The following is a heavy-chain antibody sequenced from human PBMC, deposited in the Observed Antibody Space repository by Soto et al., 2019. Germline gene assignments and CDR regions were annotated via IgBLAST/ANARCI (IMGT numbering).Heavy chain of an antibody. V-gene: IGHV4-34*01. Sequence: SETLSLTCAVYGGSFSGYYWSWIRQPPGKGLEWIGEINHSGSTNYNPSLKSRVTISVDTSKNQFSLKLSSVTAADTAVYYCARGGGGGTLITVTTHYYYYMDVWGKGTTVTVSS. CDR1: GGSFSGYY. D-gene: IGHD4-4*01. CDR3: ARGGGGGTLITVTTHYYYYMDV. CDR2: INHSGST. J-gene: IGHJ6*03.